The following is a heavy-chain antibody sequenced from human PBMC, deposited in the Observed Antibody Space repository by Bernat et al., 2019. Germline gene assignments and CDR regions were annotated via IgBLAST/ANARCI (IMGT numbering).Heavy chain of an antibody. V-gene: IGHV3-30*18. CDR1: GFTFSGYG. CDR2: ISYDGSNK. D-gene: IGHD3-3*01. CDR3: AKDSYDFWSGYPLLYYGMDV. J-gene: IGHJ6*02. Sequence: QVQLVESGGGVVQPGRSLRLSCAASGFTFSGYGMHWVRQAPGKGLEWVAVISYDGSNKYYADSVKGRFTISRDNSKNTLYLQMNSLRAEDTAVYYCAKDSYDFWSGYPLLYYGMDVWGQGTTVTVSS.